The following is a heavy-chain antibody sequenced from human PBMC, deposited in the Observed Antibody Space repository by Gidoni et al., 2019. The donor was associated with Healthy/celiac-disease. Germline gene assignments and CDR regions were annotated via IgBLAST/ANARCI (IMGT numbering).Heavy chain of an antibody. V-gene: IGHV3-23*01. Sequence: EVQLLESGGGLVQPGGSLRLSCAASGFTFSSYAMSWVRQDPGKGLELVSAISGSGGSTYYADSVKGRFTISRDNSKNTLYLQMNSLRAEDTAVYYCAKDRRITFGGVIPYGDYFDYWGQGTLVTVSS. D-gene: IGHD3-16*02. CDR1: GFTFSSYA. CDR3: AKDRRITFGGVIPYGDYFDY. CDR2: ISGSGGST. J-gene: IGHJ4*02.